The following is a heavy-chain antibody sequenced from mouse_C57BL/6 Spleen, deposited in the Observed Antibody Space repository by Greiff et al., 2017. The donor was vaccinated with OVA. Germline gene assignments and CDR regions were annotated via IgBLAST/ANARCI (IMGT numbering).Heavy chain of an antibody. CDR2: IWGGGST. Sequence: VKLQESGPGLVAPSQSLSITCTVSGFSFTSYGVDWVRQPPGKGLEWLGVIWGGGSTNYNSALMSRLSISKDNSKSQVFLKMNGLQTEDTAMYYCAKRGGSRRGDAMDYWGQGTSVTVSS. J-gene: IGHJ4*01. D-gene: IGHD1-1*01. CDR1: GFSFTSYG. CDR3: AKRGGSRRGDAMDY. V-gene: IGHV2-9*01.